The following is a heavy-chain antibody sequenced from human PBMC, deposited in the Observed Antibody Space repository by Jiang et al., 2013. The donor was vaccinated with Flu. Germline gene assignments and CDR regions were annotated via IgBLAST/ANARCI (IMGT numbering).Heavy chain of an antibody. CDR3: ARDIRMGSAVPSCLDP. V-gene: IGHV1-3*01. J-gene: IGHJ5*02. Sequence: QSGAEVTKPGASVKLSCKASGYSFSRYAVHWLRQAPGQRLEWMGWVNGGDDSSQLSPNFRGRVTFTRDTSAATVYMELSSPTSEDTAVYYCARDIRMGSAVPSCLDPWGREPRSPSPQ. CDR2: VNGGDDSS. CDR1: GYSFSRYA. D-gene: IGHD1-26*01.